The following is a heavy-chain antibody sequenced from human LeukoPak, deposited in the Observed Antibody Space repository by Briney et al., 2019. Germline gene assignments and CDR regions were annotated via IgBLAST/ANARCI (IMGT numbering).Heavy chain of an antibody. CDR1: GVSFSGYY. CDR3: ARFVEYSSSYTASWYFDL. Sequence: SETLSLTCAVYGVSFSGYYWSWIRQPPGKGLEWIGEINHSGSTNYNPSLKSRVTISVDTSKNQFSLKLSSVTAADTAVYYCARFVEYSSSYTASWYFDLWGRGTLVTVSS. CDR2: INHSGST. D-gene: IGHD6-13*01. J-gene: IGHJ2*01. V-gene: IGHV4-34*01.